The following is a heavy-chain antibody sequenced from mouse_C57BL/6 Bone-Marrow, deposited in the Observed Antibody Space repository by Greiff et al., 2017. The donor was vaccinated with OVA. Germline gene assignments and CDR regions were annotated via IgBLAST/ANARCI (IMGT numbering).Heavy chain of an antibody. CDR3: SLDPHFDY. CDR2: ISYDGSN. V-gene: IGHV3-6*01. CDR1: GYSITSGYY. J-gene: IGHJ2*01. Sequence: EVKLEESGPGLVKPSQSLSLTCSVTGYSITSGYYWNWIRQFPGNKLEWMGYISYDGSNNYNPSLKNRISITRDTSKNQFFLKLNSVTTEDTATYYCSLDPHFDYWGQGTTLTVSS.